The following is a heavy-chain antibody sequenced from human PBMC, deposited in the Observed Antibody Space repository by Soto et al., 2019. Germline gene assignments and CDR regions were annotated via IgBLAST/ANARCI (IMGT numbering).Heavy chain of an antibody. Sequence: EVQLVESGGGLVQPGGSLKLSCAASGFTFSGSAMHWVRQASGKGLEWVGRIRSKANSYATAYAASVKGRFPISRDDSTNTPYLHMTSLNSEDTRVYYCTSPWCLPPPVLYWGQGPLVAVSS. CDR2: IRSKANSYAT. D-gene: IGHD2-8*02. J-gene: IGHJ4*02. CDR1: GFTFSGSA. CDR3: TSPWCLPPPVLY. V-gene: IGHV3-73*01.